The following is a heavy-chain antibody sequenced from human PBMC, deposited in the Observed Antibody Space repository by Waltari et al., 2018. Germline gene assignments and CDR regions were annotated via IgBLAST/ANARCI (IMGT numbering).Heavy chain of an antibody. D-gene: IGHD4-17*01. V-gene: IGHV4-39*01. J-gene: IGHJ4*02. CDR3: ARLGMTTVDY. Sequence: QLQLQESGPGLVKPSETLSLTCTVSGGSISSSSYYWGWIRQPPGKGLEWIGSIYYSGSTYYNPSLKSRVTISVDTSKNQFSRKLSSVTAADTAVYYWARLGMTTVDYWGQGTLVTVSS. CDR1: GGSISSSSYY. CDR2: IYYSGST.